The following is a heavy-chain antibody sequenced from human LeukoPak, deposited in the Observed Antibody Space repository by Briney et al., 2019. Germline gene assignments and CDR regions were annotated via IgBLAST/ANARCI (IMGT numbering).Heavy chain of an antibody. CDR1: GGSISSYY. CDR2: IYTSGST. D-gene: IGHD6-13*01. Sequence: PSETLSLTCTVSGGSISSYYWSWIRQPAGKGLEWIGRIYTSGSTNYNPSLKSRVTMSVDTSKNQFSLKLSSVTAADTAVYYCARVYSSSWYYYYYYMDVWGKGTTVTISS. V-gene: IGHV4-4*07. J-gene: IGHJ6*03. CDR3: ARVYSSSWYYYYYYMDV.